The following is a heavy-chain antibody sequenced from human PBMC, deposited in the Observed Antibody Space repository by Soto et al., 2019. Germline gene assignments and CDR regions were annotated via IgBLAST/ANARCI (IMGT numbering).Heavy chain of an antibody. CDR3: ARRWGTYFDF. Sequence: QVQLQESGPGLVKPSETLSLTCTVSGGSISSYYWSWIRQPPGKGLEWIGYIYYSGSTDYDPSLKSRVTISVDTSKKQFSLKLSSVTAADTAVYYCARRWGTYFDFWGQGTLVTVSS. CDR2: IYYSGST. J-gene: IGHJ4*02. CDR1: GGSISSYY. V-gene: IGHV4-59*01. D-gene: IGHD7-27*01.